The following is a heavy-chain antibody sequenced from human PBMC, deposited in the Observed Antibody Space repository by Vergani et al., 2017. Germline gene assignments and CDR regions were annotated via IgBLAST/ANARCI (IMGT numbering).Heavy chain of an antibody. CDR2: IYHSGST. CDR1: GGSISSSNW. CDR3: ARGGGAYCTNGVCYTVAFDI. J-gene: IGHJ3*02. Sequence: QVQLQESGPGLVKPSGTLSLTCAVSGGSISSSNWWSWVRQPPGKGLEWIGEIYHSGSTNYNPSLKSRVTISVDTSKNQFSLKLSSVTAADTAVYYCARGGGAYCTNGVCYTVAFDIWGQGTMVTVSS. V-gene: IGHV4-4*02. D-gene: IGHD2-8*01.